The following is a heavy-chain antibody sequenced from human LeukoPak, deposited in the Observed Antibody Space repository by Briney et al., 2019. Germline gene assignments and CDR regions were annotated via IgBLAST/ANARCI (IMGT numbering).Heavy chain of an antibody. Sequence: SGTLSLTCTVSGGSISSGGYYWSWIRQHPGKGLEWIGYIYYSGSTYYNPSLKSRVTISVDTSKNQFSLKLSSVTAADTAVYYCARGRPYYYDSSGYSGDAFDIWGQGTMVTVSS. CDR3: ARGRPYYYDSSGYSGDAFDI. CDR2: IYYSGST. J-gene: IGHJ3*02. D-gene: IGHD3-22*01. CDR1: GGSISSGGYY. V-gene: IGHV4-31*03.